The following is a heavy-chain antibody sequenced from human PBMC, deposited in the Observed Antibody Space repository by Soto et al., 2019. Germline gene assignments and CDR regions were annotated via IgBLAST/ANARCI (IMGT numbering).Heavy chain of an antibody. D-gene: IGHD6-19*01. J-gene: IGHJ4*02. Sequence: QVQLVQSGPEVKEPGASVKVSCKASGYSFTSYDITWVRQAPGQGLEWLGWISGYNGNINYPQNLQGRVTMTTDTSTSTAYMELRSLRSDDTAVYYCARDSGGWDNFDYWGQGTLVTVSS. V-gene: IGHV1-18*01. CDR2: ISGYNGNI. CDR3: ARDSGGWDNFDY. CDR1: GYSFTSYD.